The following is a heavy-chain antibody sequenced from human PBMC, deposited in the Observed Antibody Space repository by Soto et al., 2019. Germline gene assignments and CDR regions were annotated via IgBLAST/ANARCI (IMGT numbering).Heavy chain of an antibody. CDR1: GGSLSNTTYY. Sequence: QLQLQESGPGLVKPSETLSLTCTVSGGSLSNTTYYWGWIRQPPGKGLEWIGNIYYTGRTYYSPSLKCRVTISIDTSSNQFSLKLTSVTAADTAVYYCARDVLITVVRQARNPGANVWGKGTTVTVSS. CDR3: ARDVLITVVRQARNPGANV. V-gene: IGHV4-39*02. CDR2: IYYTGRT. D-gene: IGHD1-20*01. J-gene: IGHJ6*04.